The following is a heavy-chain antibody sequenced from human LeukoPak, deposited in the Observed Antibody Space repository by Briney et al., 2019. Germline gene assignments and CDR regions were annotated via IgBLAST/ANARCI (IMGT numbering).Heavy chain of an antibody. J-gene: IGHJ4*02. CDR1: GFTFSSYA. CDR2: ISGSGGST. V-gene: IGHV3-23*01. D-gene: IGHD4-17*01. Sequence: PGGSLRLSCAASGFTFSSYAMSWVRQAPGKGLEWVSAISGSGGSTYYADSVKGRFTISRDNSKNTLYLQMNSLRAEDTALYYCAKDRYGDYSFDYWGQGTLVTVSS. CDR3: AKDRYGDYSFDY.